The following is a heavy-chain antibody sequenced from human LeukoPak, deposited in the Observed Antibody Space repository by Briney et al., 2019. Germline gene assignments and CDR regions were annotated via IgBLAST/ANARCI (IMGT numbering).Heavy chain of an antibody. D-gene: IGHD1-14*01. CDR2: IYHSGST. V-gene: IGHV4-38-2*02. Sequence: SETLSLTCTVSGYSISSGYYWGWIRQPPGKGLEWIGSIYHSGSTYYNPSLKSRVTISVDTSKNQFSLKLSSVTAAVTAVCYCARERANRLDYWGQGTLVTVSS. CDR3: ARERANRLDY. CDR1: GYSISSGYY. J-gene: IGHJ4*02.